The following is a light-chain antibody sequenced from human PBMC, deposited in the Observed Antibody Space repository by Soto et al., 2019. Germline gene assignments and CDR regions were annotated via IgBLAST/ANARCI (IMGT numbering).Light chain of an antibody. CDR3: SSYTSSTTVYV. Sequence: QSVLTQPPSASGSPGQSVTISCTGTSSDVGGYNFVSWYQQHPGEAPKLVMFDVSNRPSGISSRFSGSKSGNTASLTISGLQAEDEAVYYCSSYTSSTTVYVFGAGTKLTVL. V-gene: IGLV2-14*03. J-gene: IGLJ1*01. CDR2: DVS. CDR1: SSDVGGYNF.